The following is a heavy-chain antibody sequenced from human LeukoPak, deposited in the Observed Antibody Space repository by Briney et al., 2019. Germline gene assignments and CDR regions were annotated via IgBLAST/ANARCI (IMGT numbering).Heavy chain of an antibody. D-gene: IGHD4-17*01. Sequence: GGSLRLSCAASGFTVSSNYMSWVRQAPGKGLEWVSVIYSGGSTDYADSVKGRFTISRDNAKNSLYLQMNSLRAEDTAVYYCARDLTTVTTLPQDYWGQGTLVTVSS. CDR2: IYSGGST. V-gene: IGHV3-53*01. CDR3: ARDLTTVTTLPQDY. J-gene: IGHJ4*02. CDR1: GFTVSSNY.